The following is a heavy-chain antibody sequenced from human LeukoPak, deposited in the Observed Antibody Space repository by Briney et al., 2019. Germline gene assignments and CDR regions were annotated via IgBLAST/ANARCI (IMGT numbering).Heavy chain of an antibody. J-gene: IGHJ4*02. V-gene: IGHV3-23*01. CDR2: ISNGGGST. CDR1: KFTFSSYA. D-gene: IGHD1-26*01. CDR3: AKDPPFLVGVSGF. Sequence: GGSLRLSCEASKFTFSSYAMTWVRQSPGKGLEWVSGISNGGGSTYYADSVKGRFTISRDNSKNRLFLQMNSLRAEDTAVYYCAKDPPFLVGVSGFWGQGTLVIVSS.